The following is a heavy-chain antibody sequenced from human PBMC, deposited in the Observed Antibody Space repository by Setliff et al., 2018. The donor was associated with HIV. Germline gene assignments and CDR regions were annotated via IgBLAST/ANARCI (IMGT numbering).Heavy chain of an antibody. Sequence: ASVKVSCKASGYTFTSYGISWVRQAPGQGLEWMGWISAYNGNTNYAQKLQGRVTMTTDTSTSTAYMELRSLRSDDTAVYYCARDRRAYTPHYYYYYMDVWGKGTTVTVSS. CDR1: GYTFTSYG. CDR2: ISAYNGNT. J-gene: IGHJ6*03. D-gene: IGHD1-20*01. CDR3: ARDRRAYTPHYYYYYMDV. V-gene: IGHV1-18*01.